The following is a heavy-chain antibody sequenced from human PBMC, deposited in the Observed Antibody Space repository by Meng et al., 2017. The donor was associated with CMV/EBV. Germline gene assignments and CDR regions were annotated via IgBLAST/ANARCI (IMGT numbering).Heavy chain of an antibody. Sequence: QGQVVESGGGLVKPGGSLRLSCAAYGFKFSDYYMSWIRQAPGEGLEWISYISSTSSHTNYADSVKGRFTISRDNAKNSLFLQMNSLRAEDTAIYYCATAGLRWTTVQRTLDSWGQGTLVTVSS. D-gene: IGHD1-1*01. V-gene: IGHV3-11*05. CDR1: GFKFSDYY. J-gene: IGHJ4*02. CDR3: ATAGLRWTTVQRTLDS. CDR2: ISSTSSHT.